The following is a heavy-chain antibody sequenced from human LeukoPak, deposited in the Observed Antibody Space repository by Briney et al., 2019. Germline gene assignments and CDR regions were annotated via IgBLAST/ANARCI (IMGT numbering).Heavy chain of an antibody. J-gene: IGHJ4*02. CDR3: AKDLAGSGSYSFDY. D-gene: IGHD1-26*01. V-gene: IGHV3-23*01. Sequence: GGSLRLSCAALGFTFSNYAMNWVRQAPGRGLEWVSAISGSGGSTYYADSVKGRFTISSDNSKNTLYLQMNSLRAEDTAVYYCAKDLAGSGSYSFDYWGQGTLVTVSS. CDR2: ISGSGGST. CDR1: GFTFSNYA.